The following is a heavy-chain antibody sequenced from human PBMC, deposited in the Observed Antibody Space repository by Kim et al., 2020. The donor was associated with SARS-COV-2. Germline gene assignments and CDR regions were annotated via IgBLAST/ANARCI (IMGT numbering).Heavy chain of an antibody. D-gene: IGHD4-17*01. J-gene: IGHJ4*02. CDR3: ASMGTTVTTIDY. Sequence: YHPSLKSRVTLPVHTSNNQFALKLSSVTAADTAVYYCASMGTTVTTIDYWGQGTLVTVSS. V-gene: IGHV4-31*02.